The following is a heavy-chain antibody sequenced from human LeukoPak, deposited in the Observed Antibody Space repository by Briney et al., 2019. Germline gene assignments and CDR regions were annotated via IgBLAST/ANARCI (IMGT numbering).Heavy chain of an antibody. CDR2: ISYDGSNK. Sequence: GGSPRLSCAASGFTFSSYGMHWVRQAPGKGLEWVAVISYDGSNKYYADSVKGRFTISRDNSKNTLYLQMNSLRAEDTAVYYCAKGPLIDPWGQGTLVTVSS. J-gene: IGHJ5*02. CDR1: GFTFSSYG. CDR3: AKGPLIDP. V-gene: IGHV3-30*18.